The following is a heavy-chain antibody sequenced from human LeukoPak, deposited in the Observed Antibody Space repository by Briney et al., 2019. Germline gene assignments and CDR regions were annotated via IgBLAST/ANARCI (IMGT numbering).Heavy chain of an antibody. CDR1: GYSISSRYF. CDR3: ARPPVDGDYGAAFDR. CDR2: MYHTGTT. J-gene: IGHJ4*02. V-gene: IGHV4-38-2*01. D-gene: IGHD4-17*01. Sequence: PSETPSLTCPFSGYSISSRYFRGLIRQPPGKGPEWNGRMYHTGTTYYNPSLRSRVTMSVDTSKNQFSLKLTSVTAADTAVYYCARPPVDGDYGAAFDRWGQGTLVTVPS.